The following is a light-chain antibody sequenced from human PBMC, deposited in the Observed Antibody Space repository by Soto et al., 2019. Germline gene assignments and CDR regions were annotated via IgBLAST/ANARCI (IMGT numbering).Light chain of an antibody. CDR1: QSVLFSSNNKDY. CDR3: QQYYSIPFT. Sequence: DIVMTQSPDSLAVSLGERATINCKSSQSVLFSSNNKDYLAWYQQKPGQPPKLLIYWASTRESGVPDRFSGSGSETDFTLTISSLQAEDVAVYYCQQYYSIPFTFGPGTKVHIK. V-gene: IGKV4-1*01. J-gene: IGKJ3*01. CDR2: WAS.